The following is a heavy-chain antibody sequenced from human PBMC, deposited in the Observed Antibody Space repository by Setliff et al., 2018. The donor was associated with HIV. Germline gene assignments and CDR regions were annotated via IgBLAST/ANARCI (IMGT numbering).Heavy chain of an antibody. V-gene: IGHV4-39*07. D-gene: IGHD3-22*01. J-gene: IGHJ4*02. CDR2: VDYTGST. Sequence: SETLSLTCTVSGGSISTSNYYWGWVRQPPGKGLEWVGNVDYTGSTYYNPSLKSRVTISVDTSKNQFSLKLSSVTAADTAVYYCARGGGYDRSGYYPFDYWGQGTPVTVSS. CDR3: ARGGGYDRSGYYPFDY. CDR1: GGSISTSNYY.